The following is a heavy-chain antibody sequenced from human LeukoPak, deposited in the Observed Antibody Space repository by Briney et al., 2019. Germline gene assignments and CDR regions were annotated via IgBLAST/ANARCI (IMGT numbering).Heavy chain of an antibody. CDR1: GDNFAAYW. D-gene: IGHD2-15*01. V-gene: IGHV5-51*01. Sequence: GESLKISCKGSGDNFAAYWIGWVRQMPGKGLEWMGIIYPGDSTTKYSPSFQGQVTISADKSINTAYLQWSSLKASDTAIYYCARRYDSFDYWGQGTLVTVSS. J-gene: IGHJ4*02. CDR3: ARRYDSFDY. CDR2: IYPGDSTT.